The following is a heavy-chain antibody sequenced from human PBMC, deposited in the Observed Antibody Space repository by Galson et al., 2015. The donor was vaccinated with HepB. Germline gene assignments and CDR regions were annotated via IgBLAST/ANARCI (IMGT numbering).Heavy chain of an antibody. J-gene: IGHJ4*02. CDR2: IKQDGSEK. D-gene: IGHD3-3*01. Sequence: SLRLSCAASGFTFSSYWMSWVRQAPGKGLEWVANIKQDGSEKYYVDSVKGRFTISRDNAKNSLYLQMNSLRAEDTAVYYCARDFYDFWSGYYRNWGGAAAAYPDYWGQGTLVTVSS. CDR3: ARDFYDFWSGYYRNWGGAAAAYPDY. CDR1: GFTFSSYW. V-gene: IGHV3-7*03.